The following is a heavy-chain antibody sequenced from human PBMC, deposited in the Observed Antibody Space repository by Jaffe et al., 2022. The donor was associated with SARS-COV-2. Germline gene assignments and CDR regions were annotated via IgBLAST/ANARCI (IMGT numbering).Heavy chain of an antibody. Sequence: QVQLVESGGGVVQPGRSLRLSCAASGFTFSSYGMHWVRQAPGKGLEWVAVIWYDGSNKYYADSVKGRFTISRDNSKNTLYLQMNSLRAEDTAVYYCARDHVVGATNWFDPWGQGTLVTVSS. J-gene: IGHJ5*02. CDR2: IWYDGSNK. CDR3: ARDHVVGATNWFDP. D-gene: IGHD1-26*01. V-gene: IGHV3-33*01. CDR1: GFTFSSYG.